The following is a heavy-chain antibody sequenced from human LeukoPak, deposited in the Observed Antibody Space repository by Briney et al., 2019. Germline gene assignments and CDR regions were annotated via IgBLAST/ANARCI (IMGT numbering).Heavy chain of an antibody. CDR2: ISAYNGNT. D-gene: IGHD3-10*01. CDR1: GYTFTSYG. Sequence: ASVKVSCKASGYTFTSYGISWVRQAPGQGLEWMGWISAYNGNTNYAQKLQGRVTMTTDTSTSTAYMELRSLGSDDTAVYYCARDRVYGSGSYYMGYYYYYMDVWGKGTTVTVSS. V-gene: IGHV1-18*01. J-gene: IGHJ6*03. CDR3: ARDRVYGSGSYYMGYYYYYMDV.